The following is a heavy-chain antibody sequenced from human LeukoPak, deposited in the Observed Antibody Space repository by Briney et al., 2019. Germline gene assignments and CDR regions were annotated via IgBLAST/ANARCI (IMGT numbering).Heavy chain of an antibody. V-gene: IGHV1-2*02. CDR1: GYTFTGYY. Sequence: ASVKVSCKASGYTFTGYYMHWVRQAPGQGGERMGWINPNSGGTNYAQKFQGRVTMTRDTSISTAYMELSRLRSDDTAVYYCARDKEGSSGWSGVDYWGQGTLVTVSS. J-gene: IGHJ4*02. CDR2: INPNSGGT. D-gene: IGHD6-19*01. CDR3: ARDKEGSSGWSGVDY.